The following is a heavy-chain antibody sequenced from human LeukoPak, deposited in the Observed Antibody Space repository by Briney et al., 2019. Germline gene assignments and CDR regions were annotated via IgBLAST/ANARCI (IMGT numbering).Heavy chain of an antibody. J-gene: IGHJ6*03. CDR3: AREVKTTVTIYYYYYMDV. D-gene: IGHD4-17*01. CDR2: ISSSGSTI. V-gene: IGHV3-11*04. Sequence: GGTLRLSCAASGFTFSDYYMSWIRQAPGKGLEWVSYISSSGSTIYYADSVKGRFTISRDNAKNSLYLQMNSLRAEDTAVYYCAREVKTTVTIYYYYYMDVWGKGTTVTVSS. CDR1: GFTFSDYY.